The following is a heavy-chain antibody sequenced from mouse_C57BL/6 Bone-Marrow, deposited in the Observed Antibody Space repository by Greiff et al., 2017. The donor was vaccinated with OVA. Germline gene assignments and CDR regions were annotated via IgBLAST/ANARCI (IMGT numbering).Heavy chain of an antibody. J-gene: IGHJ4*01. CDR3: ASSSYYYGSSHYYAMDY. D-gene: IGHD1-1*01. CDR2: IWWDDDK. Sequence: ESGPGILQPSQTLSLTCSFSGFSLSTFGMGVGWIRQPSGQGLEWLAHIWWDDDKYRNPALKSRLTISKDTSKNQVFLKIANVDTADTATYYCASSSYYYGSSHYYAMDYWGQGTSVTVSS. CDR1: GFSLSTFGMG. V-gene: IGHV8-8*01.